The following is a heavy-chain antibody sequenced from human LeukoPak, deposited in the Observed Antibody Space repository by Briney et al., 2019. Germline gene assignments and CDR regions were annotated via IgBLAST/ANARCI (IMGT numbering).Heavy chain of an antibody. D-gene: IGHD2-15*01. CDR3: ARDGVVASTERKEYFQY. J-gene: IGHJ1*01. V-gene: IGHV3-33*01. CDR2: IWHDGSND. Sequence: GGSLRLSCAASGFCFRSYGMHWVRQAPGKGLEWMAVIWHDGSNDYYADSVRGRFAISRDNSKNMLYLQMNRLTVEDTAVYYCARDGVVASTERKEYFQYWGQGTLVTVSS. CDR1: GFCFRSYG.